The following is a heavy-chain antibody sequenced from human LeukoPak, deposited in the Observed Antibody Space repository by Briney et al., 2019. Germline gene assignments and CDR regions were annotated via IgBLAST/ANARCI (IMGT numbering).Heavy chain of an antibody. CDR2: ISSSGSTI. CDR1: GFTFSDYY. Sequence: GGSLRLSCAASGFTFSDYYMSWIRQAPGKGLEWVSYISSSGSTIYYADSVKGRFTISRDNAKNSLYLQMNSLRAEDTAVYYCAKGMGYASGSSYSYYYYMDVWGKGTTVTISS. CDR3: AKGMGYASGSSYSYYYYMDV. D-gene: IGHD3-10*01. J-gene: IGHJ6*03. V-gene: IGHV3-11*01.